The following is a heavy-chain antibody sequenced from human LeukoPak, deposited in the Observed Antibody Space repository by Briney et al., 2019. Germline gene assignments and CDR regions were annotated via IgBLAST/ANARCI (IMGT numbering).Heavy chain of an antibody. Sequence: SETLSLTCAVSGYSISSGYYWDWIRQPPGKGLEWIGSIFHSGITYYNPSLKSRLTISLDTSKNHFSLKLSSVTAADTAVYYCARHSFRSGYYFDYWGQGTLVTVSS. D-gene: IGHD6-25*01. CDR2: IFHSGIT. V-gene: IGHV4-38-2*01. CDR3: ARHSFRSGYYFDY. J-gene: IGHJ4*02. CDR1: GYSISSGYY.